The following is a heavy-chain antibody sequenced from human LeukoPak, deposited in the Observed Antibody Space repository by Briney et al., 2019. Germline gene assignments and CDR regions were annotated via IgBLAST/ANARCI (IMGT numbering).Heavy chain of an antibody. CDR3: ARGSGWENDY. CDR2: ISSSSSYT. D-gene: IGHD1-26*01. J-gene: IGHJ4*02. V-gene: IGHV3-21*01. Sequence: PGRSLRLSCVASGFSLSNFQMYWVRRAPGKGLEWVSSISSSSSYTYYADSVKGRFAISRDNAKNSLYLQMNSLRAEDTAVYYCARGSGWENDYWGQGTLVTVSS. CDR1: GFSLSNFQ.